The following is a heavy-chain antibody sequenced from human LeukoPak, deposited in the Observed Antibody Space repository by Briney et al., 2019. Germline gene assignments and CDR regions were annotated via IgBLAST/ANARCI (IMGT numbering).Heavy chain of an antibody. CDR1: GFTFGTYA. D-gene: IGHD5-12*01. J-gene: IGHJ4*02. V-gene: IGHV3-23*01. CDR3: ARRTTKSYSGDDDY. Sequence: GGSLRLSCTASGFTFGTYAMTWVRQAPGKGLEWVSGISGSGGSTYYADSVKGRFTISRDNSKNTLYLQMYTLRVEDAAVYYCARRTTKSYSGDDDYWGQGTLVTTSP. CDR2: ISGSGGST.